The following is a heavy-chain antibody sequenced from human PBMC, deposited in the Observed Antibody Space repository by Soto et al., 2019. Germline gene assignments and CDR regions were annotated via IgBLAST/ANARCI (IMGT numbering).Heavy chain of an antibody. CDR2: ISGSAGST. CDR3: AKDPRDIVVLPAASDY. J-gene: IGHJ4*02. V-gene: IGHV3-23*01. Sequence: EVQLLESGGGLVQPGGSLRLSCAASGFTFSSYAMSWVRQAPGEGLQWVSTISGSAGSTYYADSVKGRFTISRDNSRNTLYLQMSSLRAEDTAVYYCAKDPRDIVVLPAASDYWGQGTLVTVSS. CDR1: GFTFSSYA. D-gene: IGHD2-2*01.